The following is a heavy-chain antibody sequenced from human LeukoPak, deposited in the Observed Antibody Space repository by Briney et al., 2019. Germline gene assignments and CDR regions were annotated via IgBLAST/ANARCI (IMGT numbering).Heavy chain of an antibody. J-gene: IGHJ4*02. CDR1: GYNFDKFG. V-gene: IGHV1-18*01. CDR2: INTYNGNT. Sequence: PGASVKVSCKASGYNFDKFGIAWVRQAPGQGLEWMGWINTYNGNTKYAHQIQGRVTMTRDTSTSTVYMELRSLRSDDTAVYFCARDTPQHLKRFDYWGQGTQVTVSS. D-gene: IGHD6-13*01. CDR3: ARDTPQHLKRFDY.